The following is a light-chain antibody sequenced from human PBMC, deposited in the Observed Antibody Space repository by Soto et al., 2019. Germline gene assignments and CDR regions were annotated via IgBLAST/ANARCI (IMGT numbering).Light chain of an antibody. CDR3: FSYAGSSTLV. CDR1: SSDVGSYIL. CDR2: EGS. J-gene: IGLJ3*02. V-gene: IGLV2-23*01. Sequence: QSALTQPASVSGSPGQSITISCTGTSSDVGSYILVSWYQQHPGKAPKLMIYEGSKRPSGVSNRFSGSKSGNTASLTISGLQAEDEADYYCFSYAGSSTLVFGGGTKLTVL.